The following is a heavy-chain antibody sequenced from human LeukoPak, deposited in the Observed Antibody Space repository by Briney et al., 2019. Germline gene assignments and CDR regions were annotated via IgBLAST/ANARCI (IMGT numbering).Heavy chain of an antibody. CDR1: GGSFSGYY. CDR3: ARHTIGGTMIVVVRTEYYFDY. D-gene: IGHD3-22*01. Sequence: SETLSLTCAVYGGSFSGYYWSWIRQPPGKGLEWIGEINHSGSTYYNPSLKSRVTISVDTSKNQFSLKLSSVTAADTAVYYCARHTIGGTMIVVVRTEYYFDYWGQGTLVTVSS. J-gene: IGHJ4*02. V-gene: IGHV4-34*01. CDR2: INHSGST.